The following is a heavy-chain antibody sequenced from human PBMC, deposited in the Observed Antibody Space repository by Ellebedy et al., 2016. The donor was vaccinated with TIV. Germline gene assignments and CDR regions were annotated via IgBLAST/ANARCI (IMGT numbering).Heavy chain of an antibody. CDR2: IFTSGSF. J-gene: IGHJ6*03. Sequence: SETLSLXXTVSGGSVSRYFCSWIRQPAGKGLEWIGRIFTSGSFNYNPSLMSRVTMSVVTSKNQISLRLNSVTTADTAVYYCARVHCSITTCDYYYMDVWGKGTTVTVSS. CDR3: ARVHCSITTCDYYYMDV. V-gene: IGHV4-4*07. CDR1: GGSVSRYF. D-gene: IGHD1-1*01.